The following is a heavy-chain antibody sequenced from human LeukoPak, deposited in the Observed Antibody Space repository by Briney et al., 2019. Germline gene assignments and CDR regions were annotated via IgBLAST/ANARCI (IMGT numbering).Heavy chain of an antibody. CDR3: ARGRLGELSLFVS. CDR2: IYHSVST. D-gene: IGHD3-16*02. CDR1: GDSINSNY. Sequence: PSETLSLTCTVSGDSINSNYWNWIWKPQAQGLELVGYIYHSVSTNYNPSLKSRVTILIDTSKNQFSLKLSSLTAADTAVYYCARGRLGELSLFVSWGRGTLVTVSS. V-gene: IGHV4-59*01. J-gene: IGHJ4*02.